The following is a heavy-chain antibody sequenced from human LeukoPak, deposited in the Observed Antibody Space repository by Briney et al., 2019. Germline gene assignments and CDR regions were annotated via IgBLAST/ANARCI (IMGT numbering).Heavy chain of an antibody. Sequence: GRSLRLSCAASGFTFSSYWMSWVRQAPGKGLEWVANIKQDGSEKYYVDSVKGRFTISRDNAKNSLYLQMNSLRSDDTAVYYCARASREEYYGSGSYYAFDIWGQGTMVTVSS. CDR1: GFTFSSYW. CDR3: ARASREEYYGSGSYYAFDI. V-gene: IGHV3-7*03. CDR2: IKQDGSEK. J-gene: IGHJ3*02. D-gene: IGHD3-10*01.